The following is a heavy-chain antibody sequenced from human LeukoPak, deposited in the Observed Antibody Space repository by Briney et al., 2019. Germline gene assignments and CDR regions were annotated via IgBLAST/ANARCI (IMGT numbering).Heavy chain of an antibody. CDR1: GGSISSGSYY. Sequence: SQTLSLTCTVSGGSISSGSYYWSWIRQPAGKGLEWIGRIYTSGSTNYNPSLKSRVTISVDTSKNQFSLKLSSVTAADTAVYYCARDSDFWSGSRYYYYYMDVWGKGTTVTVSS. CDR2: IYTSGST. D-gene: IGHD3-3*01. CDR3: ARDSDFWSGSRYYYYYMDV. J-gene: IGHJ6*03. V-gene: IGHV4-61*02.